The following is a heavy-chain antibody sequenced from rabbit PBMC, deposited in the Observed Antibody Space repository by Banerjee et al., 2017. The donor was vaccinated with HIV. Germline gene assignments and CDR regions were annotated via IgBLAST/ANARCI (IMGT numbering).Heavy chain of an antibody. CDR2: INTSSGNT. V-gene: IGHV1S45*01. CDR3: ARAQSGAISYGFDL. Sequence: QEQLEESGGDLVKPEGSLTLTCTASGFSFNNNYVMCWVRQAPGKGLEWIGCINTSSGNTVYASWAKGRFTISRTSSTTVALQMTSLTAADTATYFCARAQSGAISYGFDLWGQGTLVTVS. D-gene: IGHD6-1*01. CDR1: GFSFNNNYV. J-gene: IGHJ4*01.